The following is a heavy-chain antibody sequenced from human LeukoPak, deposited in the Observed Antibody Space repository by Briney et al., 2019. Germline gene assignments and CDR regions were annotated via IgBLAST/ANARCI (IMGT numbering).Heavy chain of an antibody. Sequence: ASVKVSCKASGGTFSSYAISWVRQAPGQGLEWMGGIIPIFGTANYAQKFQGRVTITADKSTSTAYMELSSLRSEDTAVYYCARNYYGSGSYHPWGQGTLVTVSS. CDR1: GGTFSSYA. D-gene: IGHD3-10*01. CDR3: ARNYYGSGSYHP. CDR2: IIPIFGTA. V-gene: IGHV1-69*06. J-gene: IGHJ4*02.